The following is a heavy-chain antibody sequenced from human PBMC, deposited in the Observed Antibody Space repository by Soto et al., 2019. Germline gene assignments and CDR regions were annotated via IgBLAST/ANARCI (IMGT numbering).Heavy chain of an antibody. CDR3: ARVIGSKSRRYYYMDV. V-gene: IGHV3-74*01. CDR1: GFTFSSYW. D-gene: IGHD3-16*02. Sequence: EVQLVESGGGLVQPGGSLRLSCAASGFTFSSYWMHWVRQAPGKGLVWVSRINSDGSSTSYADSVKGRFTISRDNDKNTLYLQMNSLRAEDTAVYYCARVIGSKSRRYYYMDVWGKGTTVTVSS. CDR2: INSDGSST. J-gene: IGHJ6*03.